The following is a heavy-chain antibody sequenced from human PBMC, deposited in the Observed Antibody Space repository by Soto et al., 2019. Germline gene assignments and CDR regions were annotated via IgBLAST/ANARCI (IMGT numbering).Heavy chain of an antibody. D-gene: IGHD1-1*01. Sequence: EVQLVESGGGLVQPGGSLRLFCAASGFTFRSYWMSWVRQAPGKGLEWVANIKQDGSEKYYVDSVKGRFTITRDNAKNSLYLQMNSLRAEDTAVYFCAIDWCPGSYWGQGTLVTVSS. V-gene: IGHV3-7*02. CDR2: IKQDGSEK. CDR3: AIDWCPGSY. CDR1: GFTFRSYW. J-gene: IGHJ4*02.